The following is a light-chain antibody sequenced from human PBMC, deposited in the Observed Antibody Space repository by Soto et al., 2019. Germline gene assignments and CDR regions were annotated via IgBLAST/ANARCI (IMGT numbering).Light chain of an antibody. Sequence: IVLTQSPATLSLSPGERATLSCRASQSVKSHVAWYQLKPGQSPRLLIFDTTNRATGTPTRFSGSGSGTEFTLTISRLEPEDFAVYYCQQRDNWPVTFGGGTKVEI. J-gene: IGKJ4*01. V-gene: IGKV3-11*01. CDR2: DTT. CDR1: QSVKSH. CDR3: QQRDNWPVT.